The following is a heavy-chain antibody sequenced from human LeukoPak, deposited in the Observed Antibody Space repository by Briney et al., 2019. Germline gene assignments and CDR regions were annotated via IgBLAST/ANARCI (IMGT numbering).Heavy chain of an antibody. Sequence: PSETLSLTCTVSGGSISSSSHFWSWIRQPAGKGLEWIGRIYTSGSTNYNPSLKSRVTMSVDTSKNQFSLKLSSVTAADTAVYYCARSSYSSAIGRFDYWGQGTLVTVSS. CDR2: IYTSGST. CDR1: GGSISSSSHF. D-gene: IGHD6-19*01. J-gene: IGHJ4*02. V-gene: IGHV4-61*02. CDR3: ARSSYSSAIGRFDY.